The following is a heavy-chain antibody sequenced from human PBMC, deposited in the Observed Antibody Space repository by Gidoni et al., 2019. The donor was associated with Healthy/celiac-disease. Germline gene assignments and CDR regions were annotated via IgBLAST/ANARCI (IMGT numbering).Heavy chain of an antibody. D-gene: IGHD1-26*01. CDR3: ASSVGLGATGLDY. Sequence: QLQLQESGPGLVKPSETLSLTCTVSGGSISSSSYYWGWIRQPPGKGLEWIGSIYYSGSTYYNPSLKSRVTISVDTSKNQFSLKLSSVTAADTAVYYCASSVGLGATGLDYWGQGTLVTVSS. J-gene: IGHJ4*02. CDR1: GGSISSSSYY. CDR2: IYYSGST. V-gene: IGHV4-39*01.